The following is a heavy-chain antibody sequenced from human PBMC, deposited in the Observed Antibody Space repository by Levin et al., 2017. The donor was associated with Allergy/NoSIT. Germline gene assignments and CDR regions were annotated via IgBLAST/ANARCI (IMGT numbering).Heavy chain of an antibody. J-gene: IGHJ3*02. V-gene: IGHV1-2*02. CDR1: GYTFTGYY. CDR2: INPNSGGT. CDR3: ARALAVAADFDI. D-gene: IGHD6-19*01. Sequence: GESLKISCKASGYTFTGYYMHWVRQAPGQGLEWMGWINPNSGGTNYAQKFQGRVTMTRDTSISTAYMELSRLRSDDTAVYYCARALAVAADFDIWGQGTMVTVSS.